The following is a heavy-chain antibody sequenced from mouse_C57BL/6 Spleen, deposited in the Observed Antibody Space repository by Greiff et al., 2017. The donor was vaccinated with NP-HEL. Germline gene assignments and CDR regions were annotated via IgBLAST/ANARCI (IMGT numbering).Heavy chain of an antibody. CDR2: ISNLAYSI. CDR3: ARQNYYGSSLLGYFDV. J-gene: IGHJ1*03. V-gene: IGHV5-15*01. CDR1: GFTFSDYG. Sequence: EVKVVESGGGLVQPGGSLKLSCAASGFTFSDYGMAWVRQAPRKGPEWVAFISNLAYSIYYADTVTGRFTISRENAKNTLYLEMSSLRSEDTAMYYCARQNYYGSSLLGYFDVWGTGTTVTVSS. D-gene: IGHD1-1*01.